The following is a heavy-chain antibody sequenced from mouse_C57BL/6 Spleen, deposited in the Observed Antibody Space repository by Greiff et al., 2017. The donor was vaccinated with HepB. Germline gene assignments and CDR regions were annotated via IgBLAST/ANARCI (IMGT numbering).Heavy chain of an antibody. CDR1: GFNIKNTY. J-gene: IGHJ1*03. V-gene: IGHV14-3*01. CDR3: ASPRHYYGSSYGWYFDV. Sequence: EVQLQQSVAELVRPGASVKLSCTASGFNIKNTYMHWVKQRPEQGLEWIGRIDPANGNTKYAPKFQGKATITADTSSNTAYLQLSSLTSEDTAIYYWASPRHYYGSSYGWYFDVWGTGTTVTVSS. CDR2: IDPANGNT. D-gene: IGHD1-1*01.